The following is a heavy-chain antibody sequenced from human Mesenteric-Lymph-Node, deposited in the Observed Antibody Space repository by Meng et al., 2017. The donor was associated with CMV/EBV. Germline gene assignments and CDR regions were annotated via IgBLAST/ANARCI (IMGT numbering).Heavy chain of an antibody. J-gene: IGHJ4*02. CDR3: ARDGFPSLTTKDYFDY. CDR1: FTVSSYG. D-gene: IGHD1-1*01. Sequence: FTVSSYGMHWVRQAPGKGLEWVAVIWYDGSNKYYADSVKGRFTISRDNSKNTLYLQMNSLRPEDTAVYYCARDGFPSLTTKDYFDYWGQGTLVTVSS. CDR2: IWYDGSNK. V-gene: IGHV3-33*01.